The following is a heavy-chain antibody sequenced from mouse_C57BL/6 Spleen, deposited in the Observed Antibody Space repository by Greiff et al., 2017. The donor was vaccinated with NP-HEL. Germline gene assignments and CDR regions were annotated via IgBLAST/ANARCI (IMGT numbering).Heavy chain of an antibody. CDR2: IWSDGST. CDR1: GFSLTSYG. D-gene: IGHD1-1*01. V-gene: IGHV2-6-1*01. Sequence: QVQLKESGPGLVAPSQSLSITCTVSGFSLTSYGVHWVRQPPGKGLEWLGVIWSDGSTTYNSALKSRLSISKDNAKSQVFLKMNSLQTDDTAMYYCARHNGSSSYYYAMDYWGQGTSVTVSS. CDR3: ARHNGSSSYYYAMDY. J-gene: IGHJ4*01.